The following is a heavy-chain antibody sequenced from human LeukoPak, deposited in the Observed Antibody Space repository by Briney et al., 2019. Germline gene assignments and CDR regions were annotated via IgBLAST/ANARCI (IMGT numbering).Heavy chain of an antibody. CDR3: AKASWVSSTDAVR. V-gene: IGHV3-23*01. Sequence: GGSLRLSCAAPGFSLSSFAMSWVRQGPARGLEWVSSIRGNGDTFYADSVRGRFTLFCDSSTNTVYFQRNNLRVEDTAIYYCAKASWVSSTDAVRWGQGTLVTVSS. J-gene: IGHJ4*02. CDR2: IRGNGDT. CDR1: GFSLSSFA. D-gene: IGHD3-16*01.